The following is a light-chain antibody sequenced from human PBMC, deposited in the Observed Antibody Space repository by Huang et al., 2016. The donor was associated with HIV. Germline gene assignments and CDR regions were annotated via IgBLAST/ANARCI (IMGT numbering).Light chain of an antibody. J-gene: IGKJ1*01. CDR2: VAS. CDR3: HQYNDWPPWT. V-gene: IGKV3-15*01. CDR1: QSVNTN. Sequence: EIVMTQSPATLSLSPGESAIVLCRPRQSVNTNLAWYQQKPGQSPRLLIFVASPRATGVPARFNGGGSETEFTLTIDSLQSEDFAVYYCHQYNDWPPWTFGQGTKVEI.